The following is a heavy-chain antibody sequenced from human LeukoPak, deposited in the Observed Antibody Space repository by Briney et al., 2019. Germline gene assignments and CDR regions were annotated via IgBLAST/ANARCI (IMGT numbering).Heavy chain of an antibody. J-gene: IGHJ6*02. CDR1: GFTFSSYW. Sequence: GGSLRLSCAASGFTFSSYWMHWVRQAPGKGLVWVSRINSDGSSTSYADSVKGRFTISRDNAKTTLYLQMNSLRAEDTAVYYCARGTAGYGSSSYYYYGMDVWGQGTTVTVSS. CDR3: ARGTAGYGSSSYYYYGMDV. D-gene: IGHD3-10*01. V-gene: IGHV3-74*01. CDR2: INSDGSST.